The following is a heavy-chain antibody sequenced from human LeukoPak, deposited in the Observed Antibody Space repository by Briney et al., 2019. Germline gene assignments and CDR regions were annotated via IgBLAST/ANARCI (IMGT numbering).Heavy chain of an antibody. CDR3: TTTYYYDSSGYYHAPLDAFDI. CDR1: GFTFSNAC. D-gene: IGHD3-22*01. J-gene: IGHJ3*02. V-gene: IGHV3-15*01. CDR2: IKCKSYGGTT. Sequence: GGSLRLSCAASGFTFSNACMIWVRHPPARGRECVVRIKCKSYGGTTDYAAPVKGRFTISRDDSKNTLYLQMNSLKTEDTAMYYCTTTYYYDSSGYYHAPLDAFDIWGQGTMVTVSS.